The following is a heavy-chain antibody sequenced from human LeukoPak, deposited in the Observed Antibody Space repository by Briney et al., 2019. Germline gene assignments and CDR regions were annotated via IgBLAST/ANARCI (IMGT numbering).Heavy chain of an antibody. Sequence: SETLSLTCTVSGGSISSSSYYWGWIRQPPGKGLEWIGSIYYSGSTYYNPSLKSRVTISVDTSKNQFSLKLSSVTAADTAVYYCARGNSDTVSDIPMFDYWGQGTLVTVSS. CDR2: IYYSGST. CDR3: ARGNSDTVSDIPMFDY. V-gene: IGHV4-39*07. J-gene: IGHJ4*02. CDR1: GGSISSSSYY. D-gene: IGHD2-2*02.